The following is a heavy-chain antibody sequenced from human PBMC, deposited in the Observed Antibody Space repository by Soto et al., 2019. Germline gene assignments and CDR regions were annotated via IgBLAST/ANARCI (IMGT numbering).Heavy chain of an antibody. CDR2: IKSKAHGGTT. J-gene: IGHJ4*02. D-gene: IGHD3-22*01. CDR3: ASYRDSSGLRRSDY. CDR1: DFILSDAW. Sequence: EVQLEESGGGLIKPGESLTLSCAASDFILSDAWMKWVRQAPGKGLEWVGRIKSKAHGGTTDYAAPLQGRFTILRDDSTNTLYLQMNSLQTEDTAMYYCASYRDSSGLRRSDYWGQGALVTVSS. V-gene: IGHV3-15*07.